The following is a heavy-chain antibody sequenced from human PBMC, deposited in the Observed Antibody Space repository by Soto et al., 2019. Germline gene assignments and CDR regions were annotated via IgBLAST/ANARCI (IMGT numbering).Heavy chain of an antibody. Sequence: QVQLVQSGAEVKKPGSSVKVSCKASGGTFSNYAISWVRQAPGQGLEWVGGIIPIFGTTNFAQKFQGRVTITADEYTTTAYMELRGLRSEDTAVYYCARDGGRDGYFGNWLDPWGQGTLGTVSS. J-gene: IGHJ5*02. CDR1: GGTFSNYA. CDR3: ARDGGRDGYFGNWLDP. D-gene: IGHD5-12*01. CDR2: IIPIFGTT. V-gene: IGHV1-69*12.